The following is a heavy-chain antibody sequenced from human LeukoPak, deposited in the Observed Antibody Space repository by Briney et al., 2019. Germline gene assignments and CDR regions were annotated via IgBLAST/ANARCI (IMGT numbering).Heavy chain of an antibody. D-gene: IGHD1-26*01. CDR1: GFTLSSYE. V-gene: IGHV3-48*03. CDR3: ARDGRGSYWGHAFDI. J-gene: IGHJ3*02. CDR2: ISSSGSTI. Sequence: PGGSLRLSCAASGFTLSSYEMNWVRQAPGKGLEWVSYISSSGSTIYYADSVKGRFTISRDNAKNSLYLQMNSLRAEDTAVYYCARDGRGSYWGHAFDIWGQGTMVTVSS.